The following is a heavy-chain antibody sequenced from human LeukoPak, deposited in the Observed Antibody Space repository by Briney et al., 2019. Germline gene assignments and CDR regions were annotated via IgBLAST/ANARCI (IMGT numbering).Heavy chain of an antibody. CDR1: GGSFSGYY. CDR2: INHSGST. Sequence: SETLSLTCAVFGGSFSGYYWSWIRQPPGKGLEWIGEINHSGSTNYNTSLKSRVTISVDTSKNQFSLKLSSVTAADTAVYYCARRRFGELDYWGQGTLVTVSS. CDR3: ARRRFGELDY. D-gene: IGHD3-10*01. J-gene: IGHJ4*02. V-gene: IGHV4-34*01.